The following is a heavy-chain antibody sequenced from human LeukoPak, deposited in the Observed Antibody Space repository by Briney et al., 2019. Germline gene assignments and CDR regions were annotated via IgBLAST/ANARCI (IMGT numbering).Heavy chain of an antibody. J-gene: IGHJ5*02. Sequence: SETLSLTCIVSGGSISSSGYYWDWIRQPPGKGLEWIGTIYYSGSTYYNPSPKSRVTISVDTSKNQFSLKLTSVTAADTAVYYCARGPQYCSGGSCYGWFDPWGQGTLVTVSS. CDR1: GGSISSSGYY. CDR2: IYYSGST. D-gene: IGHD2-15*01. CDR3: ARGPQYCSGGSCYGWFDP. V-gene: IGHV4-39*01.